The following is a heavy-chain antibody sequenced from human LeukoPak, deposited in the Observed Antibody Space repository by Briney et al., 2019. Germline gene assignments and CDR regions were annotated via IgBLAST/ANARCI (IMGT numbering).Heavy chain of an antibody. CDR2: ISSSSAFI. Sequence: GGSLRLSVAAPGFSFSTYSMNWVRKAPGKGLKWVSSISSSSAFIYYADSVKGRFLISIDKAENSLYLQLNSLRAEDTAVYYCARDWNYYYMDVWGKGTTVTVSS. V-gene: IGHV3-21*01. CDR3: ARDWNYYYMDV. J-gene: IGHJ6*03. CDR1: GFSFSTYS. D-gene: IGHD1-1*01.